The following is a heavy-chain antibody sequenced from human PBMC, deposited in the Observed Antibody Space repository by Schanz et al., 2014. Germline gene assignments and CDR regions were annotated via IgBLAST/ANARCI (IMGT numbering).Heavy chain of an antibody. CDR2: ITSNGGGT. Sequence: EVQLLESGGGLVQPGGSLRLSCAASGFTFSSNAMCWVRQAPGKGLEWVSTITSNGGGTYYADSVKGRFTISRDNAKNTLYLQMNSLRDEDTAVYYCARVLAVAGTLWGYYYGMDVWGQGTTVTVSS. CDR3: ARVLAVAGTLWGYYYGMDV. J-gene: IGHJ6*02. D-gene: IGHD6-19*01. CDR1: GFTFSSNA. V-gene: IGHV3-23*01.